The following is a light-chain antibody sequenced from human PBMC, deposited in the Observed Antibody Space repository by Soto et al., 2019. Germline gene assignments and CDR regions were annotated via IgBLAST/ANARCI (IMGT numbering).Light chain of an antibody. J-gene: IGLJ1*01. CDR2: EVS. Sequence: QSALPQPASVSGSPGQSITISCTGTSSDVGNYNYVSWYQQHPGKAPKLMIYEVSNRPSGVSNRFSGSKSGNTASLTISGLQAEDETDYYCCSYTSSSTYVFGTGTKVTVL. CDR1: SSDVGNYNY. V-gene: IGLV2-14*01. CDR3: CSYTSSSTYV.